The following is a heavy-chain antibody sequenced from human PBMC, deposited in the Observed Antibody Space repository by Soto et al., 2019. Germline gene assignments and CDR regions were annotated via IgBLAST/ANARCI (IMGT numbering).Heavy chain of an antibody. Sequence: GGSLRLSCAASGFTFSDHYMDWVRQAPGKGLEWVGRTRNKANSYTTEYAASVKGRLTISRDDSKNSLYLQMNSLKTEDTAVYYCARVRRAVTTYPYYYYYYYYMDVWGKGTTVTVSS. V-gene: IGHV3-72*01. J-gene: IGHJ6*03. CDR3: ARVRRAVTTYPYYYYYYYYMDV. CDR1: GFTFSDHY. D-gene: IGHD4-4*01. CDR2: TRNKANSYTT.